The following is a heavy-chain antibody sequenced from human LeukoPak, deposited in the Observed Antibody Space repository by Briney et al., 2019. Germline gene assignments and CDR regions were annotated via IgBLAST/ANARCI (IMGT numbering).Heavy chain of an antibody. CDR1: GGSISSYY. CDR2: IYYSGST. CDR3: ARAGSYYLVDY. J-gene: IGHJ4*02. V-gene: IGHV4-59*01. D-gene: IGHD1-26*01. Sequence: SETLSLTCTVSGGSISSYYWSWIRQPPGRGLEWIGYIYYSGSTNYNSSLKSRVTISVDTSKNQFSLKLSSVTAADTAMYYCARAGSYYLVDYWGQGTLVTVSS.